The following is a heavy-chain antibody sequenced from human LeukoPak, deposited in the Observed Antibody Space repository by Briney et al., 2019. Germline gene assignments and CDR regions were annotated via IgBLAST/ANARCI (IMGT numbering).Heavy chain of an antibody. CDR3: VRCRRFGIGDAFDI. Sequence: SVKVSCKASGGTFRSYAISWVRQAPGQGLEWMGRIIPILGIANYAQKFQGRVTITADKSTSTAYMELSSLRSEDMAVYYCVRCRRFGIGDAFDIWGQGTMVTVSS. CDR2: IIPILGIA. CDR1: GGTFRSYA. V-gene: IGHV1-69*04. J-gene: IGHJ3*02. D-gene: IGHD3-10*01.